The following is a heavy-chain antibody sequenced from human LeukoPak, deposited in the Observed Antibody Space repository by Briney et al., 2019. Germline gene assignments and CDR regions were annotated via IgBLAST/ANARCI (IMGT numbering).Heavy chain of an antibody. J-gene: IGHJ4*02. V-gene: IGHV3-30-3*01. CDR2: ISYDANIGSNK. CDR1: GFTFSGYP. Sequence: GRSLRLSCVASGFTFSGYPMHWVRQAPGKGLEWVALISYDANIGSNKYYADSVKGRFTISRDNSKNTLYLQMNSLRAEDTAVYYCARDGGYDFWSGYYQDYWGQGTLVTVSS. CDR3: ARDGGYDFWSGYYQDY. D-gene: IGHD3-3*01.